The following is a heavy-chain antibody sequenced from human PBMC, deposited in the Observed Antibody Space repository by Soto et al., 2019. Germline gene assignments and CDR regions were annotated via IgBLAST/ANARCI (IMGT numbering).Heavy chain of an antibody. CDR1: GESISSGDHY. CDR3: ARDAGYCNSVSCYPYNMDV. D-gene: IGHD2-15*01. J-gene: IGHJ6*02. V-gene: IGHV4-30-4*01. CDR2: IYYSGNT. Sequence: SETLSLTCTVSGESISSGDHYWSWVRQSPGEGLEWIGFIYYSGNTYYNPSLKSRVSMSVDTSNNQLSLKLNSVTAADTAVYYCARDAGYCNSVSCYPYNMDVWGQGTTVTVS.